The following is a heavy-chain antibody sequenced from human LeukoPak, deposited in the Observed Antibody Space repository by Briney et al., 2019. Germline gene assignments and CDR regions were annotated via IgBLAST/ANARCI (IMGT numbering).Heavy chain of an antibody. D-gene: IGHD3-10*01. Sequence: GESLKISCKASGYTFRNYLIAWVRQVPGKGLEWMGIIYPGDSSVNYSPSFQGQVTISADKSINTAYLQWSSLQASDTAMFYCARRSYFPHSQDAFDFWGQGTMVTVSS. CDR3: ARRSYFPHSQDAFDF. J-gene: IGHJ3*01. V-gene: IGHV5-51*01. CDR2: IYPGDSSV. CDR1: GYTFRNYL.